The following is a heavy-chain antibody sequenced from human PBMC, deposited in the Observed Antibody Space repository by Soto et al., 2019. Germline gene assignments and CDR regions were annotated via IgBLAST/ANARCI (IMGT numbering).Heavy chain of an antibody. CDR1: GYTFTSYA. J-gene: IGHJ5*02. V-gene: IGHV1-3*01. D-gene: IGHD6-6*01. Sequence: ASVKVSCKASGYTFTSYAMHWVRQAPGQRLEWMGWINAGNGNTKYSQKFQGRVTITRDTSASTAYMELSSLRSEDTAVYYCARDLYRLRGPSTSSASEDEQGPCWFDPWGQGTLVTVPS. CDR3: ARDLYRLRGPSTSSASEDEQGPCWFDP. CDR2: INAGNGNT.